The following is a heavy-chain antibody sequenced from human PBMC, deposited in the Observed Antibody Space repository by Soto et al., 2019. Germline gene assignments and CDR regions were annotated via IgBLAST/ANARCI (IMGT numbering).Heavy chain of an antibody. CDR2: IYYSGST. J-gene: IGHJ5*01. V-gene: IGHV4-39*01. CDR3: VRLRGNSWLDS. Sequence: SSETLSLTCTVSGGSISSSSYYWGWIRQPPGKGLEWIGSIYYSGSTYYNPSLKSRVTISVDTSNNQLSLQLNSVTPDDTAVYYCVRLRGNSWLDSWGQGTLVTVSS. CDR1: GGSISSSSYY.